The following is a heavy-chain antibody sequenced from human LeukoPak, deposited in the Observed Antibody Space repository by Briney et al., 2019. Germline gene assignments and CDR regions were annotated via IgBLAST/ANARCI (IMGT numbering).Heavy chain of an antibody. CDR1: GFSLTTYV. J-gene: IGHJ3*02. CDR3: ARSGWPSI. D-gene: IGHD6-19*01. CDR2: ISGSGDVT. V-gene: IGHV3-23*01. Sequence: GGSLSLFCAASGFSLTTYVMNWVRQAPGKGLEWVSVISGSGDVTYYADSVKGRFTISRDNSKNTLYLQMNSLRAGDTAVYYCARSGWPSIRGQGTMVTVSS.